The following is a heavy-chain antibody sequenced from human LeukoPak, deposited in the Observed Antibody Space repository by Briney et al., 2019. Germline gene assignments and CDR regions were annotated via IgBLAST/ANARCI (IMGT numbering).Heavy chain of an antibody. CDR3: AKSRSYYDSSGPFDY. CDR1: GFTFDDYA. CDR2: ISWNSGSI. V-gene: IGHV3-9*03. D-gene: IGHD3-22*01. Sequence: PGRSLRLSCAASGFTFDDYAMHWVRQAPGKGLEWVSGISWNSGSIGYADSVKGRSTISRDNAKNSLYLQMNSLRAEDMALYYCAKSRSYYDSSGPFDYWGQGTLVTVSS. J-gene: IGHJ4*02.